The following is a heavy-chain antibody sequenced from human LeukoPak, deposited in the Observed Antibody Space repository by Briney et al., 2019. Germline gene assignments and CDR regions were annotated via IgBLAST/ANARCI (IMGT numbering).Heavy chain of an antibody. D-gene: IGHD3-22*01. J-gene: IGHJ5*02. CDR3: AKDSYDSSGYPNWFDP. CDR1: GFTFSSYG. CDR2: IRYDGSNK. Sequence: GGSLRLSCAASGFTFSSYGMHWVRQAPGKGLEWVAFIRYDGSNKYYADSVKGRFTISRDNSKNTLYLQLNSLRAEDTAVYYCAKDSYDSSGYPNWFDPWGQGTLVTVSS. V-gene: IGHV3-30*02.